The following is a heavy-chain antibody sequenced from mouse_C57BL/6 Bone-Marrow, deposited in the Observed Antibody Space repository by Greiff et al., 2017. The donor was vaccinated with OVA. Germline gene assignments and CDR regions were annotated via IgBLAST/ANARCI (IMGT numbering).Heavy chain of an antibody. CDR2: FHPYNDDT. Sequence: LVESGAELVKPGASVKMSCKASGYTFTTYPIEWMKQNHGKSLEWIGTFHPYNDDTKYNEKLKGKATLTVEKSSSTVYLELSRLTSDDSAVYYCARGCYYGYPWFAYWGQGTLVTVSA. CDR1: GYTFTTYP. J-gene: IGHJ3*01. CDR3: ARGCYYGYPWFAY. V-gene: IGHV1-47*01. D-gene: IGHD2-14*01.